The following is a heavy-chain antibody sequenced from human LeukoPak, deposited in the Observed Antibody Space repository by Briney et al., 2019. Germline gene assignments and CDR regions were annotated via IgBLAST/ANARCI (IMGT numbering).Heavy chain of an antibody. CDR2: ISGSGGST. J-gene: IGHJ6*02. V-gene: IGHV3-23*01. Sequence: PGGSLRLSCAASGFTFSSYAMSWVRQAPGKGLEWVSAISGSGGSTYYADSVKGRFTISRDNSKNTLYLQMNSLRAEDTAVYYCASSEYYSGSGSYRYYYGMDVWGQGTPVTVSS. CDR1: GFTFSSYA. CDR3: ASSEYYSGSGSYRYYYGMDV. D-gene: IGHD3-10*01.